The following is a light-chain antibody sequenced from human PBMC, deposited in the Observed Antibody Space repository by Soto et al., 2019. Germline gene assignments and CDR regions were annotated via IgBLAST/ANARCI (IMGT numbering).Light chain of an antibody. CDR1: QSVSSY. CDR2: DAS. Sequence: EIVLTQSPATLSLSPGERVTLSCRASQSVSSYFAWYQQKPGQAPRLLIYDASNRATGIPARFSGSGSGTDFTLTISSLEPEDFAVYYCQQRSNGPLTFGQGT. J-gene: IGKJ5*01. CDR3: QQRSNGPLT. V-gene: IGKV3-11*01.